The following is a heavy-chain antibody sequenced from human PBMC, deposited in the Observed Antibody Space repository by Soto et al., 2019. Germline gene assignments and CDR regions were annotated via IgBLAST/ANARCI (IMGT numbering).Heavy chain of an antibody. D-gene: IGHD3-16*01. CDR1: GGSFSGYY. V-gene: IGHV4-34*01. CDR2: INHSGST. CDR3: ARIWGIADNTRTAGRGYYGMDV. Sequence: ASETLSLTCAVYGGSFSGYYWSWIRQPPGKGLEWIGEINHSGSTNYNPSLKSRVTISVDTSKNQFSLKLSSVTAADTAVYYCARIWGIADNTRTAGRGYYGMDVWGQGTTVTVSS. J-gene: IGHJ6*02.